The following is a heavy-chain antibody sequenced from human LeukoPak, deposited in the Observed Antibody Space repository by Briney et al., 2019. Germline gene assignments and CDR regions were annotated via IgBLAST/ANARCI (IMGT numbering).Heavy chain of an antibody. Sequence: PETLSLTCTVSGGSINTGDYYWTWIRQPPGKGLEWVGSLFYTGNTYYNPSLKTRVTISIDTSKNQFSLKLSSVTAADTAVYYCARENIVSTRDFDYWGQGTLVTVSS. J-gene: IGHJ4*02. CDR1: GGSINTGDYY. D-gene: IGHD5/OR15-5a*01. CDR3: ARENIVSTRDFDY. V-gene: IGHV4-39*07. CDR2: LFYTGNT.